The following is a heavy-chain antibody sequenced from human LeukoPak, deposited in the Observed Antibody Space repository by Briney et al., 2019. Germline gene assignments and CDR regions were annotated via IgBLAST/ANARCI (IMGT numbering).Heavy chain of an antibody. D-gene: IGHD5-18*01. J-gene: IGHJ6*02. CDR1: GFTVSSNY. Sequence: GGSLRLSCAASGFTVSSNYMSWVRHTPGKGLEWVSVIYSGGSTYYADSVKGRFTISRDNSKNTLYLQMNSLRAEDTAVYYCARDAVDTANAVWGQGTTVTVSS. V-gene: IGHV3-53*01. CDR2: IYSGGST. CDR3: ARDAVDTANAV.